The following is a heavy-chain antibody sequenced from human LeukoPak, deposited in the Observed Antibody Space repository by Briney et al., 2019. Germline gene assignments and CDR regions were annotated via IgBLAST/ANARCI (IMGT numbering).Heavy chain of an antibody. CDR3: ARASSGQPIDY. CDR1: GGTFSSYA. D-gene: IGHD6-19*01. CDR2: IIPILGIA. Sequence: SVKVSCKASGGTFSSYAISWVRQAPGQGLEWMGRIIPILGIANYAQKFQGRVTITADKSTSTAYMELSSLRSEDTAVYYCARASSGQPIDYWGQGTLVTVSS. V-gene: IGHV1-69*04. J-gene: IGHJ4*02.